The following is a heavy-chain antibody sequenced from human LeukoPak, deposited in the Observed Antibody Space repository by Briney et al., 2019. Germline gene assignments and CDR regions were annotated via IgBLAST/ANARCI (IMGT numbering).Heavy chain of an antibody. CDR3: ARLGSGYDWNYYYMDV. CDR1: GGSISSSGYY. J-gene: IGHJ6*03. Sequence: LETLSLTCTVSGGSISSSGYYWGWIRQLPGKGLEWIGSIYHSGSTYYNPSLKSRVTISVDTSKNQFSLKLSSVTAADTAVYYCARLGSGYDWNYYYMDVWGKGTTVTISS. V-gene: IGHV4-39*07. CDR2: IYHSGST. D-gene: IGHD5-12*01.